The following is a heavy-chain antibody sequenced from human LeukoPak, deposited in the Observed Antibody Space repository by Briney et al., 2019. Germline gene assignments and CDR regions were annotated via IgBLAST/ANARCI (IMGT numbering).Heavy chain of an antibody. D-gene: IGHD1-26*01. CDR2: IYSGGST. J-gene: IGHJ4*02. CDR1: GFTVSSNY. CDR3: ARVRGSYYGDY. V-gene: IGHV3-53*01. Sequence: GGSLRLSCAASGFTVSSNYMSWVRRAPGKGLEWVSVIYSGGSTYYADSVKGRFTISRANARNSLYLQMNSLRAEDTAVYYCARVRGSYYGDYWGQGTLVTVSS.